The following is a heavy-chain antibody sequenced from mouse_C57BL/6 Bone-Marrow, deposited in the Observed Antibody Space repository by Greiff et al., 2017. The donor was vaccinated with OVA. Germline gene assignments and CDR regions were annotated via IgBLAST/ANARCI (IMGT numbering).Heavy chain of an antibody. CDR1: GYTFTDYY. J-gene: IGHJ3*01. D-gene: IGHD1-1*01. CDR2: INPNNGGT. Sequence: VQLQQSGPELVKPGASVKISCKASGYTFTDYYMNWVKQSHGKSLEWIGDINPNNGGTSYNQKFKGKATLTVDKSSSTAYMELRSLTSDDSAVYYCARDYGSSYVFAYWGQGTLVTVSA. V-gene: IGHV1-26*01. CDR3: ARDYGSSYVFAY.